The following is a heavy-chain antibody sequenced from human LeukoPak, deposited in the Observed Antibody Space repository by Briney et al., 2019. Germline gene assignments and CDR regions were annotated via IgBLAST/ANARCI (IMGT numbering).Heavy chain of an antibody. CDR3: TRGAGWLIDY. CDR1: DDSISDYY. V-gene: IGHV4-59*01. CDR2: FHSSGTS. J-gene: IGHJ4*02. D-gene: IGHD3-16*01. Sequence: SETLSLTCTVSDDSISDYYRGWIRQPPGKGLEWIGYFHSSGTSTYNPSLKSRVTISADTSKNQFSLKLNSLTTADTAVYYCTRGAGWLIDYWGQGILVTVSS.